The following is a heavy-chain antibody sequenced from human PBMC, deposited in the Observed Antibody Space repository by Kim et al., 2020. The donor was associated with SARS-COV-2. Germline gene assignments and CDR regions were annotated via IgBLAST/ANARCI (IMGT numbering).Heavy chain of an antibody. CDR3: TRGYYYGSGSRSWFDP. J-gene: IGHJ5*02. CDR2: IRSKAYGGTT. Sequence: GGSLRLSCTASGFTFGDYAMSWFRQAPGKGLEWVGFIRSKAYGGTTEYAASVKGRFTISRDDSKSIAYLQMNSLKTEDTAVYYCTRGYYYGSGSRSWFDPWGQGTLVTVSS. CDR1: GFTFGDYA. D-gene: IGHD3-10*01. V-gene: IGHV3-49*03.